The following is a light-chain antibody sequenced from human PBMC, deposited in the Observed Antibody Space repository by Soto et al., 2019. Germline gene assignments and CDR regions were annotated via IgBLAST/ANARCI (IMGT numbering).Light chain of an antibody. J-gene: IGKJ4*01. Sequence: EIVLTQYTGTLSLSTGERATLSCRTSQGVASSYLAWYQQKPGQAPRLLIYGVSNRTTGFPDRFSGNGSVTDFTLNISVLQPEDFEGDYCQQYGGSPLYTFGGGTKVDIK. CDR2: GVS. V-gene: IGKV3-20*01. CDR3: QQYGGSPLYT. CDR1: QGVASSY.